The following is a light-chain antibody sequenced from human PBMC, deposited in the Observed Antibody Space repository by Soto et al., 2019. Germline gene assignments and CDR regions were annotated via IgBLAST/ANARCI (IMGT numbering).Light chain of an antibody. V-gene: IGLV2-18*02. CDR3: SSHTSNNTVV. J-gene: IGLJ2*01. CDR1: SSGVGRYNR. Sequence: QSVLTQPPSVSGSPGQSVTISCTGTSSGVGRYNRVSWYQQPPGTAPRLMIYGVSNRPSGVPDRFSGAKSGNTASLTISGLQAEDEADYYCSSHTSNNTVVFGGGTKLTVL. CDR2: GVS.